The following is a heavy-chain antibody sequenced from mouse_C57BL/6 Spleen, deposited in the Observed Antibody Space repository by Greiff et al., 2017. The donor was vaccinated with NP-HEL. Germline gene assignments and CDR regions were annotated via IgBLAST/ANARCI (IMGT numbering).Heavy chain of an antibody. V-gene: IGHV1-26*01. CDR1: GSTFTDYY. J-gene: IGHJ4*01. D-gene: IGHD2-5*01. CDR2: INPNNGGT. CDR3: ARRPYSNYIYYYATDY. Sequence: SGSTFTDYYMNWVKQSHGKSLEWIGDINPNNGGTSYNQKFKGKATLTVDKSSSTAYMALRSLTSEDSAVYYCARRPYSNYIYYYATDYWGQGTSVTVSS.